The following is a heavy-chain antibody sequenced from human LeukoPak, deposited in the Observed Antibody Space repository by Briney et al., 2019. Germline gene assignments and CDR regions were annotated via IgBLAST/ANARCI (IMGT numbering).Heavy chain of an antibody. J-gene: IGHJ4*02. Sequence: ASVKVSCKASGYTFTSYYMHWVRQAPGQGLEWMGIINPSGGSTSYAQKFQGRVTMTRDTSTSTVYMELSSLRSDDTAVYYCARHHYYDTVSARFDYWGQGTLVTVSS. D-gene: IGHD3-22*01. CDR1: GYTFTSYY. CDR3: ARHHYYDTVSARFDY. V-gene: IGHV1-46*01. CDR2: INPSGGST.